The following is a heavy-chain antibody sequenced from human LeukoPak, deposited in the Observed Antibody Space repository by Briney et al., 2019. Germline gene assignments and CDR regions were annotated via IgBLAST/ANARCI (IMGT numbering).Heavy chain of an antibody. D-gene: IGHD1-14*01. Sequence: GGFLRLSCAASGFSFSSSGINWVGQAAGKGLEWVSSISSTGSDRYYADSVKGRFTISRDNAKNSLYLQMNSLRAEDTAVYYCATETIGRHYDYWGQGTLLTVSS. CDR2: ISSTGSDR. J-gene: IGHJ4*02. CDR1: GFSFSSSG. V-gene: IGHV3-21*01. CDR3: ATETIGRHYDY.